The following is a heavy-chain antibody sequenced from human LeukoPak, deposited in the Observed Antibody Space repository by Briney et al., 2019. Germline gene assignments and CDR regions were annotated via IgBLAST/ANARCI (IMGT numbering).Heavy chain of an antibody. CDR3: ACSRYGSGSYYNED. CDR2: IWYDGSNK. J-gene: IGHJ4*02. D-gene: IGHD3-10*01. CDR1: GFTFSSYG. V-gene: IGHV3-33*01. Sequence: GGSLRLSCAASGFTFSSYGMHWVRQAPGKGLEWVAVIWYDGSNKYYADSVKGRFTISRDNSKNTLYLQMNSLRAEDTAVYYCACSRYGSGSYYNEDWGQGTLVTVSS.